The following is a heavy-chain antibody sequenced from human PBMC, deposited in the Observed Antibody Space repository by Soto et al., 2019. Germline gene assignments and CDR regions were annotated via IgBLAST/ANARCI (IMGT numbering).Heavy chain of an antibody. D-gene: IGHD1-1*01. CDR1: GFSIRTSGVG. CDR2: VYWDDDN. J-gene: IGHJ4*02. Sequence: QITLKESGPTLVNHTQTLTLTCSLSGFSIRTSGVGVGWIRQPPGKALEWLAFVYWDDDNRYSPSLKSRLTTTKDTSRNQVVLTMTNMDPMDTGTYYCTHRLSGPDWNGGIFDYWGQGILVTVSS. V-gene: IGHV2-5*02. CDR3: THRLSGPDWNGGIFDY.